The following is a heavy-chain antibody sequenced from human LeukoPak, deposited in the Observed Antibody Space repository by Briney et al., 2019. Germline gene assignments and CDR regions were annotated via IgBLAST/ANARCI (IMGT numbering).Heavy chain of an antibody. J-gene: IGHJ4*02. D-gene: IGHD3-3*01. CDR3: ARAYITIDDDHHPDY. Sequence: PGGSLRLSCAASGFTFDDYDMSWVRQAPGKGLEWVSYISSSSSYTNYADSVKGRFTISRDNAKNSLYLQMDSLRAEDTAVYYCARAYITIDDDHHPDYWGQGTLVTVSS. CDR1: GFTFDDYD. CDR2: ISSSSSYT. V-gene: IGHV3-11*06.